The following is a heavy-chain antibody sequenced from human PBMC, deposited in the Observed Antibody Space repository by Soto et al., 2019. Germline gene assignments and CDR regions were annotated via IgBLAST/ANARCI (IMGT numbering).Heavy chain of an antibody. CDR3: XRXEGLATISYYFDY. CDR1: GGSVSSSSYY. Sequence: QLQLQESGPGLVKPSETLSLTCTVSGGSVSSSSYYWGWVRQPPGKGLEWIGSVYYSGSTYYNPSLESRVTISVXXSXXQXXXKXXXXXXXXXXXYYXXRXEGLATISYYFDYWGQGALVTVSS. D-gene: IGHD3-10*01. CDR2: VYYSGST. J-gene: IGHJ4*02. V-gene: IGHV4-39*01.